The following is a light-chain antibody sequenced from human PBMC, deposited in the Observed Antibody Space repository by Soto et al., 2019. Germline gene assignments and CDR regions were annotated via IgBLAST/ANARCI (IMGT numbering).Light chain of an antibody. CDR3: QQYKRWPLT. CDR1: QSVDTR. V-gene: IGKV3-15*01. CDR2: GAS. J-gene: IGKJ4*01. Sequence: EIGMTQSPATLSVSPGERATLTCWASQSVDTRLAWYQQKPGQAPRRLVYGASTRATGIPSRFSGSGSGTEFTLTISSLQSEDFAVYYCQQYKRWPLTFGGGTKVEIK.